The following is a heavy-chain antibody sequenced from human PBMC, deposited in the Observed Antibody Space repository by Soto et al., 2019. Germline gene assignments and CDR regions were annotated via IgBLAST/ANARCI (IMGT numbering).Heavy chain of an antibody. CDR3: ARTRTGTTTYNWFDP. J-gene: IGHJ5*02. V-gene: IGHV4-34*01. Sequence: SETLSLTCAVYGGSFSGYYWSLIRQPPGKGLEWIGEINHSGSTNYNPSLKSRVTISVDTSRNQFSLKLSSVTAADTAVYYCARTRTGTTTYNWFDPWGQGTLVTVSS. CDR2: INHSGST. D-gene: IGHD1-7*01. CDR1: GGSFSGYY.